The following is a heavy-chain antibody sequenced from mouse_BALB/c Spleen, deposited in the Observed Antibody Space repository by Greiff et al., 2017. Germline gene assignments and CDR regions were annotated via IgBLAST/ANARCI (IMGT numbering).Heavy chain of an antibody. CDR2: IRNKANGYTT. D-gene: IGHD2-4*01. V-gene: IGHV7-3*02. CDR1: GFTFTDYY. J-gene: IGHJ1*01. Sequence: EVQLQESGGGLVQPGGSLRLSCATSGFTFTDYYMSWVRQPPGKALEWLGFIRNKANGYTTEYSASVKGRFTISRDNSQSILYLQMNTLRAEDSATYYCARDYDCDVYWYFDVWGAGTTVTVSS. CDR3: ARDYDCDVYWYFDV.